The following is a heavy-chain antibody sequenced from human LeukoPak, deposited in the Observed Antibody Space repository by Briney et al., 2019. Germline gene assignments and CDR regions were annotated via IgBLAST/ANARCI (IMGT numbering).Heavy chain of an antibody. CDR1: GFTFSSYA. D-gene: IGHD1-26*01. Sequence: GGSLRLSCAASGFTFSSYAMSWVRQAPGKGLEWVSAISGSGGSTYYADSVKGRFTISRDNSKNTLYLQMNSLRAEDTAVYYCAKGGVGARGLQGTFDYWGQGTLVTVSS. V-gene: IGHV3-23*01. J-gene: IGHJ4*02. CDR3: AKGGVGARGLQGTFDY. CDR2: ISGSGGST.